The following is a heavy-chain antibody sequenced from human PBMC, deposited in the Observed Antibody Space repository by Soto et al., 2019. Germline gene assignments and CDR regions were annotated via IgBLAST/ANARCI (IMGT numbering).Heavy chain of an antibody. V-gene: IGHV4-39*01. CDR2: VDYSGTA. CDR1: SGSISVTNVF. CDR3: ARITGRHLDY. D-gene: IGHD1-20*01. J-gene: IGHJ4*02. Sequence: HSETLALTCPVSSGSISVTNVFWGWVRQPPGKGLEWIGNVDYSGTAYFSXSLATRVTFHVDTSKNQFSLTLYSVTAADTAVYYCARITGRHLDYWGQGILVTVSS.